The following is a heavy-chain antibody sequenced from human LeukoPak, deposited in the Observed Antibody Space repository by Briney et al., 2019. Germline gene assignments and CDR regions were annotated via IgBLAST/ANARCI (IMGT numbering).Heavy chain of an antibody. CDR1: GYTFTSYG. Sequence: GASVKVSCKASGYTFTSYGINWVRQAPGQGLEWMGWISAYNGDTNYAQKLQGRVTMTTDTSTSTAYMELSSLRSEDTAVYYCARAGSGIAAAGGGTGFDPWGQGTLVTVSS. CDR3: ARAGSGIAAAGGGTGFDP. V-gene: IGHV1-18*01. J-gene: IGHJ5*02. CDR2: ISAYNGDT. D-gene: IGHD6-13*01.